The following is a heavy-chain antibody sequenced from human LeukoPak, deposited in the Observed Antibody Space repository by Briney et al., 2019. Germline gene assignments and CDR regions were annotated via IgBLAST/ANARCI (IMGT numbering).Heavy chain of an antibody. J-gene: IGHJ4*02. CDR1: GSAFTGNY. CDR2: VNINSGGT. CDR3: CFGHYIYYFDY. V-gene: IGHV1-2*02. D-gene: IGHD4-17*01. Sequence: ASVTVSCNASGSAFTGNYMHWIWLPHGPGMELMGLVNINSGGTNNDHKSLGRVAMIRVKTISTAFMLLRRLSSDDRAVYYCCFGHYIYYFDYWGQGTLVTVSS.